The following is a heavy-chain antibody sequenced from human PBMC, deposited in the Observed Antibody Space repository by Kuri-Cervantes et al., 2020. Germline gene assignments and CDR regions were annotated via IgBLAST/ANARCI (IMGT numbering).Heavy chain of an antibody. D-gene: IGHD6-19*01. J-gene: IGHJ5*02. V-gene: IGHV3-33*01. CDR2: IWYDGSNK. Sequence: GGSLRLSCAASGFSFSTNGMHWVRQAPGKGLEWVAVIWYDGSNKYYADSVKGRFTISRDNSKNTLYLQMNSLRAEDTAVYYCARVGYSSGWYEWFDPWGQGTLVTVSS. CDR1: GFSFSTNG. CDR3: ARVGYSSGWYEWFDP.